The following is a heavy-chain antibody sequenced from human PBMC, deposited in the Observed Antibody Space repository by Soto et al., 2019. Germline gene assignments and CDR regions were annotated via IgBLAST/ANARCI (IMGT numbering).Heavy chain of an antibody. Sequence: SGPTLVNPTPSLTLTCSFSGFSLSTTEVAVGWIRQPPGKALEWLALIYWDGDKRYSPSLKSSLTITKDTAKNQVVLTMTNMDPVDTATYYCARPTTQGSGSYYKDSYFDDWGQGT. CDR2: IYWDGDK. CDR1: GFSLSTTEVA. CDR3: ARPTTQGSGSYYKDSYFDD. J-gene: IGHJ4*02. D-gene: IGHD3-10*01. V-gene: IGHV2-5*02.